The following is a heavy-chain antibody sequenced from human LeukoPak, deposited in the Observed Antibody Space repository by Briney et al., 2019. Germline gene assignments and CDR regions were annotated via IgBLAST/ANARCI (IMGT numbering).Heavy chain of an antibody. D-gene: IGHD2-2*01. J-gene: IGHJ5*02. CDR1: VGTFSSDT. V-gene: IGHV1-69*02. CDR2: IIPMLGIG. Sequence: SVTVSFKASVGTFSSDTISWVRQAPGQGLEWMGRIIPMLGIGNYAHKFQGRVSITADKSTGTAYMELSSLRSEDTAVFYCARGEYQLLSGWLDPWGQGTLVTVSS. CDR3: ARGEYQLLSGWLDP.